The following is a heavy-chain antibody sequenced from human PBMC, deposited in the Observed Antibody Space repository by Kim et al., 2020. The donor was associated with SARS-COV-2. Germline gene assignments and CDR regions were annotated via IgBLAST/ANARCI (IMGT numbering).Heavy chain of an antibody. V-gene: IGHV1-69*13. J-gene: IGHJ4*02. CDR1: GGTFSSYA. Sequence: SVKVSCKASGGTFSSYAISWVRQAPGQGLEWMGGIIPIFGTANYALKFQGRVTITADESTSTAYMELSSLRSEDTAVYYCARGQAGWELLHIDYWGQGTLVTVSS. D-gene: IGHD1-26*01. CDR3: ARGQAGWELLHIDY. CDR2: IIPIFGTA.